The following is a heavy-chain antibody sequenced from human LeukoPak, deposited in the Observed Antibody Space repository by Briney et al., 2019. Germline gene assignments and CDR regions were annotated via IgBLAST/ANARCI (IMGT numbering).Heavy chain of an antibody. D-gene: IGHD3-10*01. V-gene: IGHV3-7*03. CDR1: GFIFSNYA. Sequence: SGGSLRLSCAASGFIFSNYAMSWVRQAPGKGPEWVANIKQDGSEKYYVDSVKGRFTISRDNAKNSLYLQMNSLRAEDTAVYYCAKDANYYGSGSYYFDYWGQGTLVTVSS. CDR3: AKDANYYGSGSYYFDY. J-gene: IGHJ4*02. CDR2: IKQDGSEK.